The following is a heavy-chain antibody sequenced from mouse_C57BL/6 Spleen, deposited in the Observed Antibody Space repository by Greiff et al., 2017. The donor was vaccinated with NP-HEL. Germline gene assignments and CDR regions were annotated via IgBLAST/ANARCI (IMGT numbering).Heavy chain of an antibody. J-gene: IGHJ2*01. CDR2: IDPSDSYT. V-gene: IGHV1-59*01. Sequence: QVQLQQPGAELVRPGTSVKLSCKASGYTFTSYWMHWVKQRPGQGLEWIGVIDPSDSYTNYNQKFKGKATLTVDTSSSTAYMQLSSRTSEDSAVYYCARPGGNYDYYFDYWGQGTTLTVSS. D-gene: IGHD2-1*01. CDR3: ARPGGNYDYYFDY. CDR1: GYTFTSYW.